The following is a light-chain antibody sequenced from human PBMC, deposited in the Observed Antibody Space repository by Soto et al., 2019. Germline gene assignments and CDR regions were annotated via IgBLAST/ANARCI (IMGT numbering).Light chain of an antibody. CDR2: GAS. CDR1: QSVSNNY. V-gene: IGKV3-20*01. J-gene: IGKJ4*01. Sequence: EIVLTQSPGTLSLSPGERATLSCRASQSVSNNYLAWYQQKPGQAPRLLIYGASNRATGIPDRFSGSGSGTDFTLTISRLEPEDSAVYYCQQYDSSRLTFGGGTKVDIK. CDR3: QQYDSSRLT.